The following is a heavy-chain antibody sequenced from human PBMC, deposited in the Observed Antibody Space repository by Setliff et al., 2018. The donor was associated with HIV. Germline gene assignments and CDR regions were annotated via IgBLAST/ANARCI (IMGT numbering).Heavy chain of an antibody. CDR3: ARGRHGLGLDV. D-gene: IGHD3-10*01. J-gene: IGHJ4*02. V-gene: IGHV4-61*02. Sequence: PSETLSLTCNVPGGLISSGSYYWSWVRQPAGKGLEWIGRAYISESSHYNPSLKSRVTISVDTSKDQFSLKLNSVTAADTAVYYCARGRHGLGLDVCGQGTLVTVSS. CDR1: GGLISSGSYY. CDR2: AYISESS.